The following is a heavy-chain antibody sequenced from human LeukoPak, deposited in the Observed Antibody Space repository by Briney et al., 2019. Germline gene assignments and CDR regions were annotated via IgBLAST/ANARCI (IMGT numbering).Heavy chain of an antibody. D-gene: IGHD4/OR15-4a*01. Sequence: PGGSLRLSCEASGFTFLNYAMSWVRQAPGKGLEWVSSIGGSDGRTYYAKSVMGRFTISRDNSKNTLSLQMNSLRVEDTAVYFCADPPNADYWGQGTLVTVSS. J-gene: IGHJ4*02. CDR2: IGGSDGRT. CDR3: ADPPNADY. CDR1: GFTFLNYA. V-gene: IGHV3-23*01.